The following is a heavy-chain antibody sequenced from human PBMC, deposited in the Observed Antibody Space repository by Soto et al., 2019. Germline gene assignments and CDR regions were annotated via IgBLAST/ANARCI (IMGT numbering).Heavy chain of an antibody. CDR3: ARVPIVVVTAIPSHYCYYYGMDV. V-gene: IGHV4-59*01. J-gene: IGHJ6*02. CDR2: IYYSGST. D-gene: IGHD2-21*02. Sequence: PSETLSLTCTVSGGSISSYYWSWIRQPPGKGLEWIGYIYYSGSTNYNPSLKSRVTISVDTSKNQFSLKLSSVTAADTAVYFCARVPIVVVTAIPSHYCYYYGMDVWGQGTTVTVSS. CDR1: GGSISSYY.